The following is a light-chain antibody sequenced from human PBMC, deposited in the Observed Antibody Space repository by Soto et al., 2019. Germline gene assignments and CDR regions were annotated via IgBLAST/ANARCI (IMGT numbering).Light chain of an antibody. CDR2: EVT. Sequence: QSVLTQPPSAXGSPGQSXXXSCTGTSSDVXXXXFVSWYQXHXGKAPKLMIYEVTKRPSGVPDRFSGSKSGNTASLTVSGXQAEDEADYYCCSLTTSHTYVFGSGTKVTVL. J-gene: IGLJ1*01. CDR3: CSLTTSHTYV. CDR1: SSDVXXXXF. V-gene: IGLV2-8*01.